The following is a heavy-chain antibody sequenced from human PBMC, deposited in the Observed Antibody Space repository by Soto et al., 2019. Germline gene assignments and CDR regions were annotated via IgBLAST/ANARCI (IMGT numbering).Heavy chain of an antibody. J-gene: IGHJ4*02. Sequence: SETLSLTCAVSSGSISSSNWWSWVRQPPGKGLEWIGEIYHSGSTNYNPSLKSRVTISVDKSKNQFSLKLSSVTAADTAVYYCACSGVGEDPFDYWGQGTLVTVSS. CDR1: SGSISSSNW. V-gene: IGHV4-4*02. CDR2: IYHSGST. CDR3: ACSGVGEDPFDY. D-gene: IGHD3-10*01.